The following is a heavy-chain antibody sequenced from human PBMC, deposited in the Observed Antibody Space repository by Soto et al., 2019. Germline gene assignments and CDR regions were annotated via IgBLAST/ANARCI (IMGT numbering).Heavy chain of an antibody. Sequence: QVQLVESGGGVVQPGRSLRLSCAASGFTFSSYAMHWVRQAPGKGLERVAVISYDGSNKYYADSVKGRFTISRDNSKNTLYLQMNSLRAEDTAVYYCARDASGFRRRIAVAGGLQWGQGTLVTVSS. D-gene: IGHD6-19*01. J-gene: IGHJ4*02. CDR2: ISYDGSNK. CDR1: GFTFSSYA. V-gene: IGHV3-30-3*01. CDR3: ARDASGFRRRIAVAGGLQ.